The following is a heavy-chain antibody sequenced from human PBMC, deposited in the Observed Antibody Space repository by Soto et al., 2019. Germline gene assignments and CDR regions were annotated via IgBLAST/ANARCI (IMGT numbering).Heavy chain of an antibody. CDR2: IIPIFGTA. Sequence: SVKVSCKASGGTFSSYAISWVRQAPGQGLEWMGGIIPIFGTANYAQKFQGRVTITADKSTSTAYMELSSLRSEDTAVYYCARDAGTPYYYYGMDVWGQGTTVTVSS. CDR3: ARDAGTPYYYYGMDV. CDR1: GGTFSSYA. D-gene: IGHD1-1*01. J-gene: IGHJ6*02. V-gene: IGHV1-69*06.